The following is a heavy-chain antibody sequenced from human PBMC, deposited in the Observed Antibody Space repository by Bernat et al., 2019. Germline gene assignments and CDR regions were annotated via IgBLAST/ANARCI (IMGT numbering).Heavy chain of an antibody. Sequence: QVQLQESGPGLVKPSETLSLTCTVFGDSVNSGSCYWSWIRQPPGKGLEWIGYVSYRGSTNYNPSLKNRVTISADTSKNQFSLKLSSVTAADTAVYYCARDNGIVGAAWYFDLWGRGTLVSVSS. CDR1: GDSVNSGSCY. CDR3: ARDNGIVGAAWYFDL. CDR2: VSYRGST. V-gene: IGHV4-61*01. J-gene: IGHJ2*01. D-gene: IGHD1-26*01.